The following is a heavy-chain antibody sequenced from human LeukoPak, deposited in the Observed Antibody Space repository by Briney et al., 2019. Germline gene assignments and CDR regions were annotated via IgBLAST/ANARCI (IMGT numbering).Heavy chain of an antibody. CDR2: INHSGST. D-gene: IGHD3-10*01. CDR1: GGSISSGSYY. V-gene: IGHV4-39*07. CDR3: ARITMVRGVITYYFDY. J-gene: IGHJ4*02. Sequence: SQTLSLTCTVSGGSISSGSYYWSWIRQPPGKGLEWIGEINHSGSTNYNPSLKSRVTISVDTSKNQFSLKLSSVTAADTAVYYCARITMVRGVITYYFDYWGQGTLVTGSS.